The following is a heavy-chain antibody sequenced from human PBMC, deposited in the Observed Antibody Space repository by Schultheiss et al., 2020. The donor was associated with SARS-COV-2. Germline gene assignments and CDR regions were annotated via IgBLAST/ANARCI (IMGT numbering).Heavy chain of an antibody. V-gene: IGHV4-30-2*03. CDR2: IYHSGTT. CDR1: GGSISSGGYS. J-gene: IGHJ6*02. D-gene: IGHD3-3*01. Sequence: SETLSLTCAVSGGSISSGGYSWSWIRQPPGKGLEWIGYIYHSGTTYYNPSLKSRVRLSVDTSKNHFSLRLSSVTAADAAVYYCARHPLPLTMSGVAPYFCRGMDVWGQGATVTVSS. CDR3: ARHPLPLTMSGVAPYFCRGMDV.